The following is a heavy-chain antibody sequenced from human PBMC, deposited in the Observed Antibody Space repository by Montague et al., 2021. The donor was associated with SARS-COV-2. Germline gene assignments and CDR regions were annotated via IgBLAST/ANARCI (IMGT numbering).Heavy chain of an antibody. V-gene: IGHV4-59*01. CDR2: IYYSGST. Sequence: SETLSLTCTVSGGSISSYYWSWIRQPPGKGLEWIEYIYYSGSTNYNPSLKSRVTISVDTSKNQFSLKLSSVTAADTAVYYCARVFPRWLQFDPYFDYWGQGTLVTVSP. CDR1: GGSISSYY. D-gene: IGHD5-24*01. J-gene: IGHJ4*02. CDR3: ARVFPRWLQFDPYFDY.